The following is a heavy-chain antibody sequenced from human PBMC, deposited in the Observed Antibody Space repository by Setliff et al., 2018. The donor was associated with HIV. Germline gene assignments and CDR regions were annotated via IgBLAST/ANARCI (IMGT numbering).Heavy chain of an antibody. V-gene: IGHV4-61*02. CDR2: FSVPGTT. CDR3: ARRKGGYGLDV. CDR1: GGSITSADYY. J-gene: IGHJ6*02. Sequence: PSETLSLTCTVSGGSITSADYYWTWIRPPAGKGLEWIGRFSVPGTTNYGPSFKSRLTIWVDMSKNQFSLKLTSVTAADTAVYYCARRKGGYGLDVWGQGTTVTVSS. D-gene: IGHD3-16*01.